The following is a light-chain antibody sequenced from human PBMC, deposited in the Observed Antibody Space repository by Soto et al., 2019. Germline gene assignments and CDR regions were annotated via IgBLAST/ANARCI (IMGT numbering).Light chain of an antibody. J-gene: IGKJ1*01. CDR1: QSISTY. V-gene: IGKV1-39*01. CDR3: QQTYITPPT. CDR2: GAS. Sequence: IQMTQSPSSLSASVGDRVTITCRASQSISTYLNWYLQKPGKAPKLLIYGASSLQSGVPSRCSGSGSGTEFTLTISSLQPEEFATYYCQQTYITPPTFSQGTKWDIK.